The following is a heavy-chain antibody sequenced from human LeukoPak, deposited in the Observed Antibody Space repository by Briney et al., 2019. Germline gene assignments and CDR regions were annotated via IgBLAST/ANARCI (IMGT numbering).Heavy chain of an antibody. CDR1: GFTFTSSA. J-gene: IGHJ4*02. CDR2: IVVGSGNT. Sequence: SVKVSCKASGFTFTSSAMQWVRQARGQRLEWIGWIVVGSGNTNYAQKFQERVTITRDMSTSTAYMELSSLRSEDTAVYYCAADRYDSSGYYHFDYWGQGPLVSVSS. V-gene: IGHV1-58*02. D-gene: IGHD3-22*01. CDR3: AADRYDSSGYYHFDY.